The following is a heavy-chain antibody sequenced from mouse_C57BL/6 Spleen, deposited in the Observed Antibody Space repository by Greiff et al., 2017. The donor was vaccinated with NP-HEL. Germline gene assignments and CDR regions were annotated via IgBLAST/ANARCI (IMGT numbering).Heavy chain of an antibody. J-gene: IGHJ1*03. CDR2: IYWDDDK. Sequence: QVTLKESGPGILQSSQTLSLTCSFSGFSLSTSGMGVSWIRQPSGKGLEWLAHIYWDDDKRYNPSLKSRLTISKDTSRNQVFLKITSVDTADTATYYCAREGDYYGSSLVWYFDVWGTGTTVTVSS. V-gene: IGHV8-12*01. D-gene: IGHD1-1*01. CDR1: GFSLSTSGMG. CDR3: AREGDYYGSSLVWYFDV.